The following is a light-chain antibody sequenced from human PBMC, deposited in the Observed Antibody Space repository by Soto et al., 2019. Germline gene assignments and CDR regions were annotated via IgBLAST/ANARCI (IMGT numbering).Light chain of an antibody. CDR1: ESVSDNY. CDR2: GAS. CDR3: QQYGSSPLT. J-gene: IGKJ4*01. Sequence: EIMMSQSPGTLSLSPGERATLSCRASESVSDNYLAWYQQRSGQAPRLVIYGASSRASAVPDRFSGSGSGADFTLTISRLEPEDFAVYYCQQYGSSPLTFGGGTKVDI. V-gene: IGKV3-20*01.